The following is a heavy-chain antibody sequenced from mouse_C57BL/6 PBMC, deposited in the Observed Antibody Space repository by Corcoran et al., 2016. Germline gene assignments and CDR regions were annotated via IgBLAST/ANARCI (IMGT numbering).Heavy chain of an antibody. CDR2: INTYSGVP. J-gene: IGHJ3*01. CDR1: GYTFTTYG. D-gene: IGHD2-2*01. V-gene: IGHV9-3*01. CDR3: AREVTTEAY. Sequence: QIQLVQSGPELKKPGETVKISCKASGYTFTTYGMSWVKQAPGKGLKWMGWINTYSGVPTYADDFKGRFAFSLETSASTAYLQINNLKNEDTATYFCAREVTTEAYWGQGTLVTVSA.